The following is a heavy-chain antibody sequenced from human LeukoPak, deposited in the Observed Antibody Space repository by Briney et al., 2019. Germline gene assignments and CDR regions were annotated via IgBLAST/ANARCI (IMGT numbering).Heavy chain of an antibody. Sequence: GGSLRLSCAASGFTFSSFNMNWVRQTPGKGLEWVSSISSRQNDVQYANSLEGRFTISRDNAKNSLYLQMNTLRAEDTAVYFCAREVGSGWNYFDLWGQGTLVTVSS. V-gene: IGHV3-21*01. CDR3: AREVGSGWNYFDL. CDR2: ISSRQNDV. J-gene: IGHJ4*02. CDR1: GFTFSSFN. D-gene: IGHD6-19*01.